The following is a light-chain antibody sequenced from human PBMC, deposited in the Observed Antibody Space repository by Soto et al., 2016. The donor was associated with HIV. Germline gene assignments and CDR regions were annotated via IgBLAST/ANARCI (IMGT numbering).Light chain of an antibody. CDR2: DAS. CDR1: QEISNY. V-gene: IGKV1-33*01. J-gene: IGKJ4*01. Sequence: DIQMTQSPSSLSASVGDRVTITCQASQEISNYLNWYQQKPGKAPKLLIFDASNLETGVPSRFSGSGSGTDFTLTLSSVQPDDFATYYCQQYQTYPLTFGGGTKVEIK. CDR3: QQYQTYPLT.